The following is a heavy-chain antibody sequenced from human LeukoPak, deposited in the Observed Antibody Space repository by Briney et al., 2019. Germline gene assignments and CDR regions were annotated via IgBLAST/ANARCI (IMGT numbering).Heavy chain of an antibody. CDR1: GCTFSSYP. CDR3: ARRPAYCSSTSCYPIDY. Sequence: SSVPVSFMASGCTFSSYPSSWLGPPAAQRVAWMGGIIPIFGTANYAQKFQGRVTITTDESTSTAYMELSSLRSEDTAVYYCARRPAYCSSTSCYPIDYWGQGTLVTVSS. D-gene: IGHD2-2*01. CDR2: IIPIFGTA. V-gene: IGHV1-69*05. J-gene: IGHJ4*02.